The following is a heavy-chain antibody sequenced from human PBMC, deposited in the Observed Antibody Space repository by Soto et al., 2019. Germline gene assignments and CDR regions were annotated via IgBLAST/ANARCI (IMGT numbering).Heavy chain of an antibody. V-gene: IGHV5-51*01. J-gene: IGHJ5*02. Sequence: VESLKISWKGSGYSFTSYWIGLVRQMPGKGLEWMGIIYPGDSDTRYSPSFQGQVTISADKSISTAYLQWSSLKASDTAMYYCARRGYYDSSGRQGFDPWGQGTLVTVSS. D-gene: IGHD3-22*01. CDR3: ARRGYYDSSGRQGFDP. CDR2: IYPGDSDT. CDR1: GYSFTSYW.